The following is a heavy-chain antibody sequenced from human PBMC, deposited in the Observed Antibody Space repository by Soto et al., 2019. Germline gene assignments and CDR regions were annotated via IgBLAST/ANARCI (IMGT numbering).Heavy chain of an antibody. CDR2: IYESGST. J-gene: IGHJ6*02. V-gene: IGHV4-4*02. CDR3: AQSRYSYSNNYYGMDV. CDR1: GASISSSNW. Sequence: QVQLQESGPGLVKPSGALSLTCAVSGASISSSNWWSWVRQPPGRGLEWIGEIYESGSTNYNPSLKSRVTISVDKSMNQLSLKLSSVTAADTAVYYCAQSRYSYSNNYYGMDVWGQGTTVTVSS. D-gene: IGHD2-15*01.